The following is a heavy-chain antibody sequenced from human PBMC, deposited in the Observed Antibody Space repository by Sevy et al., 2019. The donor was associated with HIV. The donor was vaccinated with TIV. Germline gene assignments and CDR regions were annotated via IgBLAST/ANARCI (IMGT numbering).Heavy chain of an antibody. Sequence: ASVKVSCKVSGYTLTELSMHWVRQAPGKGLEWMGGFDPEDGETIYEQKFQGRVTMTEDTSTDTAYMELSSLRSEDTAVYYCATKSGYSGYFDYWGQGTLVTVSS. CDR3: ATKSGYSGYFDY. D-gene: IGHD1-26*01. J-gene: IGHJ4*02. CDR1: GYTLTELS. V-gene: IGHV1-24*01. CDR2: FDPEDGET.